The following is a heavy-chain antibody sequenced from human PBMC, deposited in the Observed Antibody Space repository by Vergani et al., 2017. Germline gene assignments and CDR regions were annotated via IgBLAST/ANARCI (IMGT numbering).Heavy chain of an antibody. V-gene: IGHV3-30*18. D-gene: IGHD1-26*01. CDR2: ISYDGSNK. CDR1: GFTFSSYG. CDR3: AKDLLKWELLGGFDY. Sequence: QVQLVESGGGVVQPGRSLRLSCAASGFTFSSYGMHWVRQAPGKGLEWVAVISYDGSNKYYADSVKGRFTISRDKSKNTLYLQMNSLRAEDTAVYYCAKDLLKWELLGGFDYWGQGTLVTVSS. J-gene: IGHJ4*02.